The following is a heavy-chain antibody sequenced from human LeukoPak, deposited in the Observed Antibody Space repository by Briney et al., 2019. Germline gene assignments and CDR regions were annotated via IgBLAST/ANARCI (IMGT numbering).Heavy chain of an antibody. V-gene: IGHV5-51*01. CDR1: GYSINNYW. CDR3: ARQEYCSGGSCYTWFDP. J-gene: IGHJ5*02. D-gene: IGHD2-15*01. CDR2: IYPADSDI. Sequence: GESLKISCKGSGYSINNYWIGWVRQMPGKGLEWMGIIYPADSDIRYSPSFQGQVTISADKPVSTAYLQWSSLKASDTAMYYCARQEYCSGGSCYTWFDPWGQGTLVTVSS.